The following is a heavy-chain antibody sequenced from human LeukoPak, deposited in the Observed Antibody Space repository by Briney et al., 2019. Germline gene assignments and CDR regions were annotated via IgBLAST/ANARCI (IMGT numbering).Heavy chain of an antibody. CDR1: GGSISSGGYS. CDR2: IYHSGST. Sequence: PSETLSLTCAVSGGSISSGGYSWSWIRQPPGKGLEWIGYIYHSGSTYYNPSLKSRVTISVDTSKNQFSLKLSSVTAADTAVYYCARHQDIAAAFDYWGQGTLVTVSS. CDR3: ARHQDIAAAFDY. D-gene: IGHD6-13*01. J-gene: IGHJ4*02. V-gene: IGHV4-30-2*03.